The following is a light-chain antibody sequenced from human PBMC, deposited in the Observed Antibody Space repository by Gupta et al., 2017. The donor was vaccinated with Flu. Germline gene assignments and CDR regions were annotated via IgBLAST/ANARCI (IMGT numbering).Light chain of an antibody. J-gene: IGLJ2*01. Sequence: QPVLTHPSYMFDAPKQRVTIPCSGTSSNIGSNAVNWSQHLPGKAPKLLIYYDDLLPSGVSDRFSGSKSGTSASLAISGLQSEDEADYYCATWDDTLNAVLFGVGTKLTVL. CDR1: SSNIGSNA. V-gene: IGLV1-36*01. CDR3: ATWDDTLNAVL. CDR2: YDD.